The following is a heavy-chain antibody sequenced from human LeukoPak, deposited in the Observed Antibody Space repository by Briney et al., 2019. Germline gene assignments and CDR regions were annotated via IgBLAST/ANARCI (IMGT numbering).Heavy chain of an antibody. Sequence: SETLSLTCTVSGGSVSSGSYYWSWIRQPPGKGLEWIGYIYYSGSTNYNPSLKSRVTISVDTSKNQFSLKLSSVTAADTAVYYCARELTTWDAFDIWGQGTMVTVSS. D-gene: IGHD4-17*01. CDR1: GGSVSSGSYY. V-gene: IGHV4-61*01. J-gene: IGHJ3*02. CDR2: IYYSGST. CDR3: ARELTTWDAFDI.